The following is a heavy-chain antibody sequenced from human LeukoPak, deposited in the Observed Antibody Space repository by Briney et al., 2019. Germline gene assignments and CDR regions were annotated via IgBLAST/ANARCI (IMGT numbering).Heavy chain of an antibody. CDR1: GYTFTGYY. CDR2: INPNSGGT. D-gene: IGHD1-26*01. CDR3: ARGKNSGSYYHFDF. J-gene: IGHJ4*02. V-gene: IGHV1-2*02. Sequence: ASVKVSCKASGYTFTGYYMHWVRQAPGQGLEWMGWINPNSGGTKYAQKFQGRVTMTRDTSISTVYMELSRLSSDDTAVYYCARGKNSGSYYHFDFWGQGTLVTVSS.